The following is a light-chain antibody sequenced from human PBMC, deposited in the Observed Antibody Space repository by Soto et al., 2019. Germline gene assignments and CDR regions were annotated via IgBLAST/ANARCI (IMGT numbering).Light chain of an antibody. CDR1: SSYVGSYNL. J-gene: IGLJ2*01. CDR2: EGS. Sequence: QSALTQPASVSGSPGQSITISCTGTSSYVGSYNLVSWYQQHPGKAPKLMIYEGSKRPSGVSNRFSGSKSGNTASLTISGLQAEDEADYYCCSYAGSSTSVVFGGGTKLTVL. CDR3: CSYAGSSTSVV. V-gene: IGLV2-23*01.